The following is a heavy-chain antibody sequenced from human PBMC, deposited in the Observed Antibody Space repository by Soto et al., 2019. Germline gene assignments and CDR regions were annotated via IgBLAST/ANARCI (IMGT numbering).Heavy chain of an antibody. V-gene: IGHV5-51*01. CDR3: AASIFYYGMDV. CDR2: IYPGDSDT. J-gene: IGHJ6*02. CDR1: GYTFTNYW. Sequence: GESLKISCKGSGYTFTNYWIGWVRQMPGKGLEWMGIIYPGDSDTKYNPSFQGQVTISADKSTTTTYLRWTSLKASDTAIYYCAASIFYYGMDVWRQRTTVTVSS.